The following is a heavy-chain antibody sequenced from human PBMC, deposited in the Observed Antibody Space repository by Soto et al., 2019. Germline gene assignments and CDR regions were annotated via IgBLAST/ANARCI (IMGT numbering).Heavy chain of an antibody. J-gene: IGHJ4*02. CDR1: GFTFSSYD. Sequence: GGSLRLSCAASGFTFSSYDMHWVRQATGKGLEWVSAIGTAGDTYYPGSVKGRFTISRENAKNSLYLQMNSLRAEDTAVYYCARAYSSSWATITDGLYYFDYWGQGTLVTVSS. CDR2: IGTAGDT. V-gene: IGHV3-13*01. CDR3: ARAYSSSWATITDGLYYFDY. D-gene: IGHD6-13*01.